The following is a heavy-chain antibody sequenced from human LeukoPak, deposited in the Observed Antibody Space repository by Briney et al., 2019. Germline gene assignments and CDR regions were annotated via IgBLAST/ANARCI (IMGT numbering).Heavy chain of an antibody. D-gene: IGHD6-13*01. Sequence: PGGSLRLSCAASGFTFSSYSMNWVRQAPGKGLGWVGFIRSKAYGGTTEYAASVKGRFTISRDDSKSIAYLQMNSLKTEDTAVYYCTRVGRLAIAAAALDAFDIWGQGTMVTVSS. CDR2: IRSKAYGGTT. J-gene: IGHJ3*02. CDR3: TRVGRLAIAAAALDAFDI. CDR1: GFTFSSYS. V-gene: IGHV3-49*04.